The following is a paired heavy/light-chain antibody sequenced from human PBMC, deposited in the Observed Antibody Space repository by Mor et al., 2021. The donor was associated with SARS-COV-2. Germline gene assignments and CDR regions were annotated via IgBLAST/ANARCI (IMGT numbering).Light chain of an antibody. V-gene: IGKV3-20*01. CDR1: QSVSTSY. CDR3: HHTAGSFTWT. J-gene: IGKJ1*01. Sequence: EIVLTQSPGTLSLSPGERATLSCRASQSVSTSYLAWYQQKPGQAPRLLIYGASNRATGIPDRFSGSGSGTDFTLTISRLEPEDFAVYYCHHTAGSFTWTFGQGTKVEIK. CDR2: GAS.
Heavy chain of an antibody. V-gene: IGHV1-3*01. CDR1: GYSFTDYA. CDR2: INGGNGNT. Sequence: QVQVVQSGAEVKKPGASVKLSCKASGYSFTDYAMHWVRQAPGQRLEWMGWINGGNGNTEYSQKFQGRVTITRDTSASTAYMELSSLRSEDTAVHYCARSTLYCTSATCYYNAFDIWGQGTMVTVSS. D-gene: IGHD2-2*01. CDR3: ARSTLYCTSATCYYNAFDI. J-gene: IGHJ3*02.